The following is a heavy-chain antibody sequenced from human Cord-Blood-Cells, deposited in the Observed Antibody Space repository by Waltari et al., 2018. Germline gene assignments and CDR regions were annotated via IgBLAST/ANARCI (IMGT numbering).Heavy chain of an antibody. J-gene: IGHJ4*02. CDR1: GYTLTELS. V-gene: IGHV1-24*01. D-gene: IGHD6-6*01. CDR3: ATHGYSSSNY. Sequence: QVQLVQSGAEVKKPGASVKVSCKVSGYTLTELSMHWGRQAPGKGLEWRGGFDPEEGETIYAQKCQGRVNMTEDTSTDTAYMELSSLRSEDTAVYYCATHGYSSSNYWGQGTLVTVSS. CDR2: FDPEEGET.